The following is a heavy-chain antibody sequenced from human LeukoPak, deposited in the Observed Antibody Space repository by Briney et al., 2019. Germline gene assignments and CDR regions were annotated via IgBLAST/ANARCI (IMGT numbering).Heavy chain of an antibody. D-gene: IGHD5-24*01. J-gene: IGHJ4*02. CDR1: GGTFSGYA. CDR2: IIPIFGTA. V-gene: IGHV1-69*01. Sequence: SVKVSCKASGGTFSGYAISWVRQAPGQGLEWMGGIIPIFGTANYAQKFQGRVTITADESTSTAYMELSSLRSEDTAVYYCARPHGSILEMATSGFDYWGQGTLVTVSS. CDR3: ARPHGSILEMATSGFDY.